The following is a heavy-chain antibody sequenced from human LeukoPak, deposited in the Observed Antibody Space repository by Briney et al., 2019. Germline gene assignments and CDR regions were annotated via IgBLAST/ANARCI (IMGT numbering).Heavy chain of an antibody. D-gene: IGHD6-19*01. J-gene: IGHJ4*02. Sequence: PGGSLRLSCAASGFTFSSYSMHWVRQAPGKGLEWVAVISYDGSNKYYADSVKGRFTISRDNSKNTLYLQMNSLRAEDTAVYYCAKLQYYWGQGTLVTVSS. CDR3: AKLQYY. CDR1: GFTFSSYS. CDR2: ISYDGSNK. V-gene: IGHV3-30*18.